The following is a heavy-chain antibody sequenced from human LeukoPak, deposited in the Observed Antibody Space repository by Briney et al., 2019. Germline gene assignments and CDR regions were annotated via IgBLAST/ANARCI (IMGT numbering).Heavy chain of an antibody. Sequence: GGSLRLSCAASGFTVSSNYMSWVRQAPGKGLEWVSVIYSGGSTYYADSVKGRFTISRDNSKNTLYLQMNSLRAEDTAVYYCARTITMVRAYFDYWGQGTLVTVSS. J-gene: IGHJ4*02. CDR1: GFTVSSNY. V-gene: IGHV3-66*01. D-gene: IGHD3-10*01. CDR2: IYSGGST. CDR3: ARTITMVRAYFDY.